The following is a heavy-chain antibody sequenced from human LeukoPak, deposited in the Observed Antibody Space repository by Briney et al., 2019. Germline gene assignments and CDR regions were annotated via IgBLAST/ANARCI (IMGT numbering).Heavy chain of an antibody. Sequence: SETLSLTCAVYDGSLGGYWWSWIRQSPGKGLEWVGEISHSGSTNYNPSFKSRVTVSGDTSNKQVSLKMTSVTAADTAVYFCARGRGYIWGMSGYWGQGTQVIVSS. CDR1: DGSLGGYW. D-gene: IGHD3-16*01. CDR2: ISHSGST. CDR3: ARGRGYIWGMSGY. J-gene: IGHJ4*02. V-gene: IGHV4-34*01.